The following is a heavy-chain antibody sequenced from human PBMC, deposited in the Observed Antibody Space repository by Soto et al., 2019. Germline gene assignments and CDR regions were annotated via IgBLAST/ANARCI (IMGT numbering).Heavy chain of an antibody. V-gene: IGHV4-4*02. J-gene: IGHJ6*02. CDR1: GGSISRSNW. D-gene: IGHD4-4*01. Sequence: QVQLQESGPGLVKPSGTLSLTCAVSGGSISRSNWWSWVRQPPGKGLEWIGEIYHSGSTNYNPSLNRRVTISVDNSKIQFSLKLCSVTADDTALYFCAIVLQTSYYYYGMDVWGQGTTVTVSS. CDR3: AIVLQTSYYYYGMDV. CDR2: IYHSGST.